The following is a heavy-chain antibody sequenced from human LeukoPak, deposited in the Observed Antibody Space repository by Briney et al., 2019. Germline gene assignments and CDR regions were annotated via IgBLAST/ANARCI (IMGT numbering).Heavy chain of an antibody. J-gene: IGHJ3*02. Sequence: SETLSLTCTVSGGSTSSDYWSWIRQPAGKGLEWIGRIYTTESTNYNPSLKSRVTISLDKSKNQFSLKLNSVTAADTAVYYCAKDRTSYSRSGGYYLGAFDIWGHGTTVSVSS. CDR1: GGSTSSDY. D-gene: IGHD3-10*01. V-gene: IGHV4-4*07. CDR2: IYTTEST. CDR3: AKDRTSYSRSGGYYLGAFDI.